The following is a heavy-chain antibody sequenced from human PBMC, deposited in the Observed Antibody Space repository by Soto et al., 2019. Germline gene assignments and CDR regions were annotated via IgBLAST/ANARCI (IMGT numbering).Heavy chain of an antibody. D-gene: IGHD2-2*01. Sequence: GGSPRLSCAACGFTFCNYAMSWVRQAPGKGLEWVSTISGNGGSTYYADSVKGRFTISRDNSKNMLFLQINGLRDDDSAVYYCAKRPASIITFDYWGQGTPVTVSS. CDR3: AKRPASIITFDY. V-gene: IGHV3-23*01. CDR2: ISGNGGST. CDR1: GFTFCNYA. J-gene: IGHJ4*02.